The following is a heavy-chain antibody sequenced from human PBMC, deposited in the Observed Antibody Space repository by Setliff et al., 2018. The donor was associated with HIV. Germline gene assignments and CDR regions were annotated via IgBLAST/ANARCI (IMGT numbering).Heavy chain of an antibody. CDR1: GGSISSGSYY. J-gene: IGHJ4*02. V-gene: IGHV4-39*07. CDR2: IYYSGST. D-gene: IGHD1-20*01. CDR3: ARIIGSDISGAQYYFDH. Sequence: SETLSLTCTVSGGSISSGSYYWGWIRQPPGKGLEWIGSIYYSGSTSYNPSLKSRLTISVDTSKNQFSLKLDSVTAADTAVYYCARIIGSDISGAQYYFDHWGQGSLVTVSS.